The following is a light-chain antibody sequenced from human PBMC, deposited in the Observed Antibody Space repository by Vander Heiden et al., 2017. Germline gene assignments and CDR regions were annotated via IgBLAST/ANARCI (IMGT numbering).Light chain of an antibody. Sequence: SYELTQPPSVSVSPGQTARITCSGDALANQYAYWSQQKPGQATVLVIYKDDERPSGIPERFSGSSSETTVTLTISGVQAEDEADYYCQSADSNGTWVFGGGTKLTVL. CDR1: ALANQY. CDR3: QSADSNGTWV. V-gene: IGLV3-25*03. J-gene: IGLJ3*02. CDR2: KDD.